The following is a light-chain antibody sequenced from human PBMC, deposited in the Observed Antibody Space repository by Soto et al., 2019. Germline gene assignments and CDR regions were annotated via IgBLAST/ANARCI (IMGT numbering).Light chain of an antibody. CDR3: QQFGSSLRT. CDR2: NTS. CDR1: ESVSSNF. Sequence: EIVLTQSPGTLSLSPGERATLSCRASESVSSNFLVWYQQKPGQAPRLLIFNTSTRATGIPDRFSGSGSGTDFTLTISTLEPEDFAVYYCQQFGSSLRTFGQGTKVEIK. J-gene: IGKJ1*01. V-gene: IGKV3-20*01.